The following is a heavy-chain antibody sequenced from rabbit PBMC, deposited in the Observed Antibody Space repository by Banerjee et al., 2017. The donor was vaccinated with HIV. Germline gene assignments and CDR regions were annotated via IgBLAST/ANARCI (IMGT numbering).Heavy chain of an antibody. V-gene: IGHV1S45*01. Sequence: QEQLVESGGGLVQPEGSLTLTCKASGFTLSSYWMCWVRQAPGKGPEWIGYINTGSVNTYYASWAKGRFTISKTSSTTVTLQMTSLTAADTATYFCARAFYGSYGYLNLWGPGTLVTVS. CDR1: GFTLSSYW. CDR3: ARAFYGSYGYLNL. CDR2: INTGSVNT. J-gene: IGHJ4*01. D-gene: IGHD6-1*01.